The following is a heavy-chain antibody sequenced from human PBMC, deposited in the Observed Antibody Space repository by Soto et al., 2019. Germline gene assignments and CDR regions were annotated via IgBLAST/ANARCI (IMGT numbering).Heavy chain of an antibody. J-gene: IGHJ4*02. CDR1: GGSISSGGFS. CDR3: ARVFGGDYDYVWESYRYTGFDY. CDR2: IYYSGST. V-gene: IGHV4-31*03. Sequence: QVQLQESGPGLVKPSQTLSLTCTVSGGSISSGGFSWSWIRQHPGKGLEWIGYIYYSGSTYFNPSLKGRATISGDTSKNQFSLRLTSVTAADAAVYYCARVFGGDYDYVWESYRYTGFDYWGQGALVTVSS. D-gene: IGHD3-16*02.